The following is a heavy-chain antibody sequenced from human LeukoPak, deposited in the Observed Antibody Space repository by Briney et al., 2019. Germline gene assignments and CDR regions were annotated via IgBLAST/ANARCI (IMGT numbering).Heavy chain of an antibody. D-gene: IGHD6-19*01. CDR1: GFTFTSST. V-gene: IGHV1-58*02. CDR3: AACSVASGWCYLDY. Sequence: SVKVSCKASGFTFTSSTMQWVRQARGQRPEFIGWIVVGSGTTNYAHKFQERATITRDMPTRTAYMELSSLTYEDTAVYYCAACSVASGWCYLDYWGQGTLVTVSS. J-gene: IGHJ4*02. CDR2: IVVGSGTT.